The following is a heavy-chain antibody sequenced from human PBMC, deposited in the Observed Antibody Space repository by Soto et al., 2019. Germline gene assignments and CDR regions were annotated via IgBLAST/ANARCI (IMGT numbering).Heavy chain of an antibody. CDR3: ARRRGGFGGGWTTPYCDY. V-gene: IGHV2-5*02. Sequence: QITLKESGPTVVKPTQTLTLTCSLSGFSLNTGGVGVGWIRQPPGKALEWLAVIYWDDDKSWNPSLRDRLTXXRXXSDDQVVLTVTNMDPVDTGTYYCARRRGGFGGGWTTPYCDYWGQGTLVTVSS. J-gene: IGHJ4*02. D-gene: IGHD6-19*01. CDR2: IYWDDDK. CDR1: GFSLNTGGVG.